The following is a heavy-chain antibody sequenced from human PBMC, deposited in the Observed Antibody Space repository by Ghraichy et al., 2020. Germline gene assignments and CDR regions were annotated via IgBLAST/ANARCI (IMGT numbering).Heavy chain of an antibody. CDR2: FDPEDGET. CDR1: GYTFTELS. CDR3: ATGGRYRFADLDGIY. D-gene: IGHD3-10*01. V-gene: IGHV1-24*01. Sequence: ASVKVSCKVSGYTFTELSMHWVRQAPGKGLEWMGGFDPEDGETIYAQKFQGRVTMTEDTSKDTAYMELSSLRSEDTAVYYCATGGRYRFADLDGIYSGQGTLFTFSS. J-gene: IGHJ4*02.